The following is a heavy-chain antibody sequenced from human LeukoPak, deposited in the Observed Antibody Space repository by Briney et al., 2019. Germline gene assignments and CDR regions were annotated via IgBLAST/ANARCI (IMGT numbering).Heavy chain of an antibody. Sequence: SETLSLTCAVYGGSFSGYYWSWIRQPPGKGLEWIGEVNHSGSTNYNPSLKSRVTISVDTSKNQFSLKLSSVTAADTAVYYCARGGYSGYAHWGQGTLVTVSS. CDR3: ARGGYSGYAH. J-gene: IGHJ4*02. CDR2: VNHSGST. CDR1: GGSFSGYY. V-gene: IGHV4-34*01. D-gene: IGHD5-12*01.